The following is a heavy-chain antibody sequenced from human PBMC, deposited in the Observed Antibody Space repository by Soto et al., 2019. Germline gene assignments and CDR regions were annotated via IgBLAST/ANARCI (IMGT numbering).Heavy chain of an antibody. Sequence: ASVKVSCKVSGYTLTELSMHWVRQAPGKGLEWMGGFDPEDGETIYAQKFQGRVTITRDTSASTAYMELSSLRSEDTAVYYCAKGVPGIAVAGTGYFQHWGQGTLVTVSS. V-gene: IGHV1-24*01. CDR3: AKGVPGIAVAGTGYFQH. D-gene: IGHD6-19*01. J-gene: IGHJ1*01. CDR1: GYTLTELS. CDR2: FDPEDGET.